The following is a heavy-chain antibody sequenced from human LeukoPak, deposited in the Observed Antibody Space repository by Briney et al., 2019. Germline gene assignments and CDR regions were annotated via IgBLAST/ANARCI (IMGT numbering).Heavy chain of an antibody. V-gene: IGHV1-69*13. CDR3: AAIYGSGSYYMYYFDY. D-gene: IGHD3-10*01. CDR1: GGTVSRYP. CDR2: IIPIFGTA. Sequence: SVKVSCKASGGTVSRYPISWVRQAPGQGLEWMGGIIPIFGTANYAQKFQGRVTITADESTSTAYMELSSLRSEDTAVYYCAAIYGSGSYYMYYFDYWGQGTLVTVSS. J-gene: IGHJ4*02.